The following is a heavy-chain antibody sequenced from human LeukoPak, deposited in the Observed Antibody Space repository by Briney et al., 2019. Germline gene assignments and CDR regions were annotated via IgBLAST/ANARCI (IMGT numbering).Heavy chain of an antibody. V-gene: IGHV1-69*06. Sequence: SVKVSCKASGGTFSSYAISWVRQAPGQGLEWMGGIIPIFGTANYAQKFQGRVTITADKSTSTAYMELSSLRSEDTAVYYCASTHYGSGSYYLDYWGQGTLATVSS. CDR1: GGTFSSYA. CDR3: ASTHYGSGSYYLDY. CDR2: IIPIFGTA. J-gene: IGHJ4*02. D-gene: IGHD3-10*01.